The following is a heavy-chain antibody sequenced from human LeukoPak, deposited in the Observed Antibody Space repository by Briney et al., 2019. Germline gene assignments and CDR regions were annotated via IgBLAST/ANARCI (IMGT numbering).Heavy chain of an antibody. CDR2: IIPIFGTA. CDR1: AGSFSSYA. Sequence: GASVNVSFKASAGSFSSYAISWLRPAPGQGLEWMGGIIPIFGTANYAQKFQGRVTSTADESTSTAYMELSSLRSEDTAVYYCARGAGYYNSLVYWGQGTLVTVSS. D-gene: IGHD3-9*01. J-gene: IGHJ4*02. V-gene: IGHV1-69*13. CDR3: ARGAGYYNSLVY.